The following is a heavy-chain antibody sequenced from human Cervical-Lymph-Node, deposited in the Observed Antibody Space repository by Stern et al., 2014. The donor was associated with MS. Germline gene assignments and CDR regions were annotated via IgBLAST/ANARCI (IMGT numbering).Heavy chain of an antibody. CDR1: GFTFDDYA. J-gene: IGHJ4*02. D-gene: IGHD4-17*01. CDR3: TKATYYGAALDY. Sequence: LQPGRSLRLSCAASGFTFDDYAMHWVRQAPGKGLEWVSSISWNSNSMTYADSVKGRFTISRDNAKNSLYLQMNSLRAEDTALYYCTKATYYGAALDYWGQGTLVTVSS. CDR2: ISWNSNSM. V-gene: IGHV3-9*01.